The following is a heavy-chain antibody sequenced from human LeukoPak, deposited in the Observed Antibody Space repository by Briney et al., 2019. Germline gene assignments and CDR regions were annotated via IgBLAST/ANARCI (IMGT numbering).Heavy chain of an antibody. CDR3: ARGATSAAATGRWFDP. CDR2: INPNSGGT. V-gene: IGHV1-2*02. CDR1: GYTFTGYY. Sequence: ASVKVSCKASGYTFTGYYMHWVRQAPGQGLEWVGWINPNSGGTNYAQKFQGRVTMTRDTSISTAYMELSRLRSDDTAVYYCARGATSAAATGRWFDPWGQGTLVTVSS. J-gene: IGHJ5*02. D-gene: IGHD6-13*01.